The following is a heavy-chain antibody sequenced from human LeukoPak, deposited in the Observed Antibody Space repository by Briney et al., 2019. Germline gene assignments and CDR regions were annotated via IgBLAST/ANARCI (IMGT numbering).Heavy chain of an antibody. CDR3: AKATDDYSRRGIDY. J-gene: IGHJ4*02. V-gene: IGHV3-23*01. CDR1: GLSVSSNY. Sequence: GGSLRLSCAASGLSVSSNYMNWVRQAPGKGLEWVSSISASGDGSYYALSVKGRFTISRDNSKNTLFLQMNSLRAEDTAVYYCAKATDDYSRRGIDYWGQGTLVTVSS. CDR2: ISASGDGS. D-gene: IGHD4-11*01.